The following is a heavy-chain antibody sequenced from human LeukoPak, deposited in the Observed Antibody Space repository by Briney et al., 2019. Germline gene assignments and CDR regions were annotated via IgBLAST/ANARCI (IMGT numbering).Heavy chain of an antibody. CDR1: GFTFSDHY. V-gene: IGHV3-11*01. CDR3: ARDPDYGDPE. Sequence: GGSLRLSCVASGFTFSDHYMSWFRLSPGKGLEWPSYITSSGSTTDYADSVKGRFTISRDNAKNSMFLQMNSLRPEDTAVYYCARDPDYGDPEWGQGTLVTVSS. D-gene: IGHD4-17*01. J-gene: IGHJ4*02. CDR2: ITSSGSTT.